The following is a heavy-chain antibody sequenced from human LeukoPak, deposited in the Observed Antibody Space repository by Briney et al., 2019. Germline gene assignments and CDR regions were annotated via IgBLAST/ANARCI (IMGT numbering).Heavy chain of an antibody. CDR1: GFTFSSHA. D-gene: IGHD3-3*01. Sequence: GGSLRLSCAASGFTFSSHAMTWVRQAPGKGLEWVAVISSDGSIKVYADSVKGRFTLSRDNSINTVDLQMNSLRAEDTAVYYCVKEYHSRGFGAYFDYWGQGTLVTVSS. CDR2: ISSDGSIK. CDR3: VKEYHSRGFGAYFDY. J-gene: IGHJ4*02. V-gene: IGHV3-30*18.